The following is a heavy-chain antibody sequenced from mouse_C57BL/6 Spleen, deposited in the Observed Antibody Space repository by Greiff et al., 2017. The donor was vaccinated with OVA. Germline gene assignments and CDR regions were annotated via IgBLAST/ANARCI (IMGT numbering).Heavy chain of an antibody. Sequence: QVQLQQSGPGLVQPSQSLSLTCTVSGFSLTSYGVHWVRQSPGKGLEWLGVIWNGGSSAYNPAFISRLCLSKDNSKSQVIIKMNSLQADDTAIYYCARNPAYSNYDAMDYWGQGTSVTVSA. J-gene: IGHJ4*01. D-gene: IGHD2-5*01. CDR1: GFSLTSYG. CDR3: ARNPAYSNYDAMDY. CDR2: IWNGGSS. V-gene: IGHV2-2*01.